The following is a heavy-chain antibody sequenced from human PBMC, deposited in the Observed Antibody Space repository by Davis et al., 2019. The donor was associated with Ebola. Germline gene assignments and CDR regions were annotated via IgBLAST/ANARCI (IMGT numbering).Heavy chain of an antibody. CDR3: ARVGPGLDY. CDR2: IYHSGST. Sequence: SETLSLTCAVSGGSISSGGYSWSWIRQPPGKGLEWIGYIYHSGSTYYNPSLKSRVTISVDTSKNQFSLKLSSVTAADTAVYYCARVGPGLDYWGQGTLVTVSS. CDR1: GGSISSGGYS. J-gene: IGHJ4*02. V-gene: IGHV4-30-2*01. D-gene: IGHD3-10*01.